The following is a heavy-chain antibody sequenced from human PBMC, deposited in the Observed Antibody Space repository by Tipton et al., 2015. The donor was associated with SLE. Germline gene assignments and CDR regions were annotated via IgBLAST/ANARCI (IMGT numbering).Heavy chain of an antibody. J-gene: IGHJ4*02. V-gene: IGHV4-39*07. D-gene: IGHD6-6*01. Sequence: TLSLTCTVSGGSISSSTYYWGWILQPPGKGLEWIGYIYYSGSTYYNPSLKSRVTLSVATSKNQFSLKLNSVAAADTAVYFCARARDPPGESSTSSAPFDYWGQGTLVTVSS. CDR2: IYYSGST. CDR3: ARARDPPGESSTSSAPFDY. CDR1: GGSISSSTYY.